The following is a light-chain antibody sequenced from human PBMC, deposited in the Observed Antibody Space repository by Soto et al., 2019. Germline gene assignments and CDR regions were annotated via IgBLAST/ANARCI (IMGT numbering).Light chain of an antibody. Sequence: QSVLTRPASVSGSPGQSITISCTGTSSDVGIYNLVSWYQQRPDKAPKLVIYEGTKRPSGVSNRFSGSKSGNTASLTISGLQADDEADYYCCSYAGSITFVFGTGTKVTVL. CDR1: SSDVGIYNL. V-gene: IGLV2-23*01. J-gene: IGLJ1*01. CDR2: EGT. CDR3: CSYAGSITFV.